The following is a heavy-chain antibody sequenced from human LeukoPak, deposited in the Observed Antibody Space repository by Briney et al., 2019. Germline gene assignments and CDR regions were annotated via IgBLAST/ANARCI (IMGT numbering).Heavy chain of an antibody. V-gene: IGHV3-15*01. J-gene: IGHJ3*02. CDR3: TTAPRGYCSGGSCSYAFDI. Sequence: PGGALRLSCAASTFTFSNARMSGVPQAPGKGLEWDGRIKRKSEDGTTDYAAPVKGRFTISRDDSKNTLYLQMNSLKTEDTAVYYCTTAPRGYCSGGSCSYAFDIWGQGTMVTVSS. D-gene: IGHD2-15*01. CDR1: TFTFSNAR. CDR2: IKRKSEDGTT.